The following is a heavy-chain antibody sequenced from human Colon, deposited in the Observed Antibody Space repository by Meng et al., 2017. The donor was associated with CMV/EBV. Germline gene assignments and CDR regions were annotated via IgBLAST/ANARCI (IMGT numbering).Heavy chain of an antibody. J-gene: IGHJ5*02. CDR2: INHSGST. D-gene: IGHD3-16*01. CDR1: GGSFSGYY. CDR3: ARKGVWGSYSSGFDP. V-gene: IGHV4-34*01. Sequence: VYGGSFSGYYWSWIRQPPGKGLEWIGEINHSGSTNYNPSLKSRVTISVDTSKDQFSLKLSSVTAADTAVHYCARKGVWGSYSSGFDPWGQGTLVTVSS.